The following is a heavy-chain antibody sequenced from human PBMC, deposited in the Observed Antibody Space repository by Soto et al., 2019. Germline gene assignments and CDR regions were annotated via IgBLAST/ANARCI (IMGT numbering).Heavy chain of an antibody. D-gene: IGHD3-22*01. CDR2: IYWNDDK. J-gene: IGHJ4*02. V-gene: IGHV2-5*01. Sequence: QITLKESGPTLVKPTQTLTLTCTFSGFSLSTSGVGVGWIRQPPGKALEWLALIYWNDDKRYSPSLKSSITIPKDTSKNQMVLTMTNMDPVYTATYYCAHSGTDSSGSYYFDYWGQGTLVTVSS. CDR3: AHSGTDSSGSYYFDY. CDR1: GFSLSTSGVG.